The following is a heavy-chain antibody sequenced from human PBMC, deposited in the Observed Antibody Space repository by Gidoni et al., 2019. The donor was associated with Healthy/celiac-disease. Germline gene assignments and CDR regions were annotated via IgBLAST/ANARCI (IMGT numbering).Heavy chain of an antibody. V-gene: IGHV1-69*01. D-gene: IGHD3-10*01. CDR3: ARLVMVQGVISTDPNDY. CDR1: GRTFSSYA. Sequence: QVQLVQSGAEVKKPGSSVKVSCKASGRTFSSYAISWVRQAPGQGLEWMGGIIPIFGTANYAQKFQGRVTITADESTSTAYMELSSLRSEDTAVYYCARLVMVQGVISTDPNDYWGQGTLVTVSS. J-gene: IGHJ4*02. CDR2: IIPIFGTA.